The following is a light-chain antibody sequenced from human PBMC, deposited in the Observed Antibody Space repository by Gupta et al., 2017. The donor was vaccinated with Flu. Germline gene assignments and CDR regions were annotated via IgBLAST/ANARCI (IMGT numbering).Light chain of an antibody. CDR2: DSD. J-gene: IGLJ3*02. V-gene: IGLV1-51*01. CDR1: SSNIGNND. Sequence: QSVLTQPPSVSPAPGQKVTISCSGGSSNIGNNDVSWYQHLPGTAPKLLIYDSDKRPSGIPDRFSGSKFGTSATLGIIGLQTGDEADYYCATWDSSLGAGVFGGGTKLTVL. CDR3: ATWDSSLGAGV.